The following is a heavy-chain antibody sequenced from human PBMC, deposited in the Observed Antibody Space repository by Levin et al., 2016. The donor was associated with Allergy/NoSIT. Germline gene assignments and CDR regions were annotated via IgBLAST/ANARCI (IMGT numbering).Heavy chain of an antibody. CDR2: IYYSGST. Sequence: SETLSLTCAVYGGSFSGYYWSWIRQPPGKGLEWIGYIYYSGSTNYNPSLKSRVTISVDTSKNQFSLKLSSVTAADTAVYYCARQSVQYSGSYSTGDYFDYWGQGTLVTVSS. CDR1: GGSFSGYY. V-gene: IGHV4-59*01. J-gene: IGHJ4*02. D-gene: IGHD1-26*01. CDR3: ARQSVQYSGSYSTGDYFDY.